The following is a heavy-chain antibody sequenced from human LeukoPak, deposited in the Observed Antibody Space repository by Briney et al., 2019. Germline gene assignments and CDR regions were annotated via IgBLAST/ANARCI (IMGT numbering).Heavy chain of an antibody. V-gene: IGHV3-7*03. CDR2: IKQERGQE. J-gene: IGHJ5*02. Sequence: GGSLRLSCAASGFTFSYYNMNWVRQAPGKGLEWVANIKQERGQEYYVDSVKGRFTISKDSAKNSLYLQMNSLRVEDTAMYYCASLDTAKQPLANHWGQGTLVTVSS. D-gene: IGHD5-18*01. CDR3: ASLDTAKQPLANH. CDR1: GFTFSYYN.